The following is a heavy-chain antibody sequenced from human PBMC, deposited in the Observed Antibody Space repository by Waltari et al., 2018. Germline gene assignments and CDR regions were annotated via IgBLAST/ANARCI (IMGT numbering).Heavy chain of an antibody. CDR3: ARDTGSAGWFDP. V-gene: IGHV4-39*02. D-gene: IGHD3-10*01. CDR2: IYYSGST. Sequence: QLQLQESGPGLVKPSETLSLPCTVSGGSISSSSYYWGWIRQPPGKGLEWIGSIYYSGSTYYNPSLKSRVTISVDTSKNQFSLKLSSVTAADTAVYYCARDTGSAGWFDPWGQGTLVTVSS. J-gene: IGHJ5*02. CDR1: GGSISSSSYY.